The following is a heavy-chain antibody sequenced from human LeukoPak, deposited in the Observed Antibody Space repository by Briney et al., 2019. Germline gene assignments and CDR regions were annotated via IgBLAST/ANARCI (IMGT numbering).Heavy chain of an antibody. CDR2: IYYTGST. D-gene: IGHD5-18*01. Sequence: SETLSLTCTVPGGSSSSTPSYWGWIRQPPGKGLEWIASIYYTGSTYSNPSLRSRVTISVDTSKNRMSPKLRSVTAADTAVYYCARHLHVDTAMGHNWFDPWGQGTLVTVSS. J-gene: IGHJ5*02. V-gene: IGHV4-39*01. CDR3: ARHLHVDTAMGHNWFDP. CDR1: GGSSSSTPSY.